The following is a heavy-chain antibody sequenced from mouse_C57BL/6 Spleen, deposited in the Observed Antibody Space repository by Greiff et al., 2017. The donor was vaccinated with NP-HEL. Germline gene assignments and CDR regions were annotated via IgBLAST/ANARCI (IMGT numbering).Heavy chain of an antibody. V-gene: IGHV1-26*01. CDR2: INPNNGGT. Sequence: EVQLQQSGPELVKPGASVKISCKASGYTFTDYYMNWVKQSHGKSLEWIGDINPNNGGTSYNQKFKGKATLTVDKSSSTAYMELRSLTSEDSAVYYCAINYGSSYDYAMDYWGQGTSVTVSS. CDR3: AINYGSSYDYAMDY. J-gene: IGHJ4*01. CDR1: GYTFTDYY. D-gene: IGHD1-1*01.